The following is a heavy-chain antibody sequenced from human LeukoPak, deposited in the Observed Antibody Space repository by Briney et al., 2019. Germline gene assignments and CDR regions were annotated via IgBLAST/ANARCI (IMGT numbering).Heavy chain of an antibody. V-gene: IGHV4-34*01. D-gene: IGHD4-17*01. CDR1: GGSLSNYY. Sequence: PSETLSLTCNVSGGSLSNYYWSWIRQTPGKGLEWLGQINQSGRTNYNPSLKSRVTLSVDTSKNQFSLKLTSMTAADRAVFYCARDSSGDYVFTYWGQGTLVTVSS. CDR3: ARDSSGDYVFTY. J-gene: IGHJ4*02. CDR2: INQSGRT.